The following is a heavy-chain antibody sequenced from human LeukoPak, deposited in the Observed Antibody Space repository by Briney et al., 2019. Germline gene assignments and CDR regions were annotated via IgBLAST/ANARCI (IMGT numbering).Heavy chain of an antibody. V-gene: IGHV3-48*01. J-gene: IGHJ4*02. CDR1: GFTVSDYS. CDR2: IGIDSGNT. Sequence: GQSLRLSCAASGFTVSDYSMKWVRQAAGKGLEWNCNIGIDSGNTNYAYCGKVRFTISGGEAKNSLYVQINSLRVEDTAVYYCARDYKYAFYNWGQGTLVTVSS. CDR3: ARDYKYAFYN. D-gene: IGHD5-24*01.